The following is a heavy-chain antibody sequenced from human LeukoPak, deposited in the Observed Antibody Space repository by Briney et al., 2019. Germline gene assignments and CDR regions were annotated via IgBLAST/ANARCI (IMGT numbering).Heavy chain of an antibody. CDR2: INHSGST. CDR1: GGSFSGYY. D-gene: IGHD2-8*01. V-gene: IGHV4-34*01. CDR3: ARGGGRVVLMVYATRPNWFDP. Sequence: SETLSLTCAVYGGSFSGYYWSWLRQPPGKGLEWIGEINHSGSTNYNPSLKSRVTISVDTSKNQFSLKLRSVTAADTAVYYCARGGGRVVLMVYATRPNWFDPWGQGTLVTVSS. J-gene: IGHJ5*02.